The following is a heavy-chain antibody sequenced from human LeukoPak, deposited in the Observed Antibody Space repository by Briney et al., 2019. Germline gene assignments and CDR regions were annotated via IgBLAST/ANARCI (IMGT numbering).Heavy chain of an antibody. Sequence: ASVKVSCKASGYTFTNYGISWVRQAPGQGLEWMGWISAYNGDTNYAQKLQGRVTMTTDTSTSTAYMELRSLRSDDTAVYYWARDNSGYDYAFDIWGQGTMVTVSS. J-gene: IGHJ3*02. D-gene: IGHD5-12*01. V-gene: IGHV1-18*01. CDR2: ISAYNGDT. CDR1: GYTFTNYG. CDR3: ARDNSGYDYAFDI.